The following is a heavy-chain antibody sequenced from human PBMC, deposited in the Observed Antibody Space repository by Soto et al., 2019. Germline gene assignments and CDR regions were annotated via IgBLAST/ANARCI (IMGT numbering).Heavy chain of an antibody. CDR2: ISYDGSNK. J-gene: IGHJ4*02. CDR3: ARDREVMIVVVILDY. Sequence: GGSLRLSCAASGFTFSSYAMHWVRQAPGKGLEWVAVISYDGSNKYYADSVKGRFTISRDNSKNTLYLQMNSLRAEDTAVYYCARDREVMIVVVILDYWGQGTLVTVSS. V-gene: IGHV3-30-3*01. D-gene: IGHD3-22*01. CDR1: GFTFSSYA.